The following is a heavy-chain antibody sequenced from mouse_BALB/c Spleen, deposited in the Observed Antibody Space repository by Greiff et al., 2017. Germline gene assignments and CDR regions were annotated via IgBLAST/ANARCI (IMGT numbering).Heavy chain of an antibody. D-gene: IGHD4-1*01. CDR3: ARLLTEDAMDY. CDR1: GFTFSSYT. Sequence: DVQLVESGGGLVQPGGSLKLSCAASGFTFSSYTMSWVRQTPEKRLEWVAYISNGGGSTYYPDTVKGRFTISRDNAKNTLYLQMSSLKSEDTAMYYCARLLTEDAMDYWGQGTSVTVSS. CDR2: ISNGGGST. V-gene: IGHV5-12-2*01. J-gene: IGHJ4*01.